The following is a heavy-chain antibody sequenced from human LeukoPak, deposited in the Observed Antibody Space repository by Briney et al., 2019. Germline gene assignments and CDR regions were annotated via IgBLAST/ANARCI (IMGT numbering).Heavy chain of an antibody. D-gene: IGHD6-13*01. Sequence: SETLSLTCAVYGGSFSGYYWSWIRQPPGKGLEWIGEINHSGSTNYNPSLKSRVTISVDTSRNQFSLKLSSVTAADTAVYYCARVSEQQLVGARFDYWGQGTLVTVSS. CDR2: INHSGST. CDR1: GGSFSGYY. CDR3: ARVSEQQLVGARFDY. V-gene: IGHV4-34*01. J-gene: IGHJ4*02.